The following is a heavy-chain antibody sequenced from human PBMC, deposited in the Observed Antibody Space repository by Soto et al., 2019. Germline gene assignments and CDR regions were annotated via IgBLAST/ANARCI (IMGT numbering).Heavy chain of an antibody. CDR2: ISYDGSNK. CDR3: AKAARHGNHFDY. V-gene: IGHV3-30*18. D-gene: IGHD6-6*01. Sequence: QPGGSLRLSCAASGFTFSSYGMHWVRQAPGKGLEWVAVISYDGSNKYYADSVKGRFTISRDNSKNTLYLQMNSLRAEDMAVYYCAKAARHGNHFDYWGQGTLVTVSS. CDR1: GFTFSSYG. J-gene: IGHJ4*02.